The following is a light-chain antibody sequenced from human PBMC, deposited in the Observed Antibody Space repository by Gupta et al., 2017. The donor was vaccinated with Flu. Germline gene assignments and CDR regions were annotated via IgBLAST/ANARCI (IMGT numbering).Light chain of an antibody. Sequence: DIQMTQSLSSLSASVVDRVTITCRASQSISSYLNWYQQKPGKAPKLLIYAASSLQSGVPSRVSGSGAGTEFTLTISSLQPEDFATYYCQQSYSTPPYSFGQGTKLEI. CDR1: QSISSY. CDR2: AAS. V-gene: IGKV1-39*01. CDR3: QQSYSTPPYS. J-gene: IGKJ2*03.